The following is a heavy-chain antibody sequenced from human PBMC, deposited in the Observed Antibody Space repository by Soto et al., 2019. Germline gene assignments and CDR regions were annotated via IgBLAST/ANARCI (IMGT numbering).Heavy chain of an antibody. V-gene: IGHV1-69*01. D-gene: IGHD3-22*01. CDR3: ARDADSGYYVRWFDP. Sequence: QVQLVQSGAKVKKPGSSAKVSCKASGGTFSSYAISWVRQAPGQGLEWMGGIIPIFGTTDYAQKFQGRVTITADESTSTAYMELSSLRSEDTAVYYCARDADSGYYVRWFDPWGQGTLVTVSS. CDR2: IIPIFGTT. CDR1: GGTFSSYA. J-gene: IGHJ5*02.